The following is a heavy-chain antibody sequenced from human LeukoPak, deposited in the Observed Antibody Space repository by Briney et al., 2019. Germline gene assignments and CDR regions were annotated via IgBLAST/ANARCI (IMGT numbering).Heavy chain of an antibody. Sequence: GRSLRLSCAASGFTFSSYGMHWVRQAPGKGLEWVSVIYSGGRTYYADSVKGRFTISRDNSKNTVYLQMNSLRAEDTAVYYCARDGPPGTTDYYYGMDVWGQGTTVIVSS. CDR2: IYSGGRT. J-gene: IGHJ6*02. CDR3: ARDGPPGTTDYYYGMDV. D-gene: IGHD1-1*01. CDR1: GFTFSSYG. V-gene: IGHV3-53*01.